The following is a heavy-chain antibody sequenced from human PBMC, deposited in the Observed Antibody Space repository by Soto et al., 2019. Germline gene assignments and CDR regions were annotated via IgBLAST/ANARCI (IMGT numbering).Heavy chain of an antibody. J-gene: IGHJ3*02. CDR1: GFTVSSNY. CDR2: IFTGGST. Sequence: EVQLVESGGGLVQPGGSLRLSCAASGFTVSSNYMSWVRQAPGKGLEWVSVIFTGGSTYYADSVKGRFTISRHSSMNTVYLQTGSIRAEDTAVYYCARDRQSSGWLDAFDIWGQVTMVTVSS. V-gene: IGHV3-53*04. D-gene: IGHD6-19*01. CDR3: ARDRQSSGWLDAFDI.